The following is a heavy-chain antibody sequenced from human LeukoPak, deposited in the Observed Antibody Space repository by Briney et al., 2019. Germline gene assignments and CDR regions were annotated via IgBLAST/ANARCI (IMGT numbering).Heavy chain of an antibody. CDR1: GYTFTSYD. CDR3: ARAPSITGTTPPGY. D-gene: IGHD1-7*01. CDR2: MNPNSGNT. Sequence: GASVKVSCKASGYTFTSYDINWVRQATGQGLEWMGWMNPNSGNTGYAQKFQGRVTMTRNTSISTAYMELSSPRSEDTAVYYCARAPSITGTTPPGYWGQGTLVTVSS. V-gene: IGHV1-8*01. J-gene: IGHJ4*02.